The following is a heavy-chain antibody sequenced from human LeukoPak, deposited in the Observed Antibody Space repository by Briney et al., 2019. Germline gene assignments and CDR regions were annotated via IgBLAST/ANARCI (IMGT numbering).Heavy chain of an antibody. CDR3: TTDLRL. CDR2: ISSSSSTI. Sequence: PGGSLRLSCAASGFTFSSYSMNWVRQAPGKGLEWVSYISSSSSTIYYADSVKGRFTISRDNAKNSLYLQMNSLKIEDTALYYCTTDLRLWGQGTLVTVSS. D-gene: IGHD3-16*01. V-gene: IGHV3-48*01. J-gene: IGHJ1*01. CDR1: GFTFSSYS.